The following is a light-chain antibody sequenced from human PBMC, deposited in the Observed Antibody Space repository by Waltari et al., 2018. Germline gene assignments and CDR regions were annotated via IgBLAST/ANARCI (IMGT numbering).Light chain of an antibody. Sequence: QSALTQPASVSGSPGQSITISCTGTISDIGDHNYVSWYQQYPGKAPTLIIFDVNKRSSGVSNRFSGSKSGNTASLTISGLQAEDEADYYCNSYTFSNTWVFGGGTKLTVL. CDR2: DVN. J-gene: IGLJ3*02. V-gene: IGLV2-14*01. CDR1: ISDIGDHNY. CDR3: NSYTFSNTWV.